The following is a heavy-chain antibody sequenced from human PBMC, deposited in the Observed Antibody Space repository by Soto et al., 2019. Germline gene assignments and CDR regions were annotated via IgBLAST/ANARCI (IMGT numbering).Heavy chain of an antibody. D-gene: IGHD3-9*01. J-gene: IGHJ4*02. V-gene: IGHV1-18*01. CDR3: ARDPVRLRYFDWLLTENDY. CDR2: ISAYNGNT. CDR1: GYTFTSYG. Sequence: ASVKVSCKASGYTFTSYGISWVRQAPGQGLEWMGWISAYNGNTNYAQKLQSRVTMTTDTSTSTAYMELRSLRSDDTAVYYCARDPVRLRYFDWLLTENDYWGQGTLVTVSS.